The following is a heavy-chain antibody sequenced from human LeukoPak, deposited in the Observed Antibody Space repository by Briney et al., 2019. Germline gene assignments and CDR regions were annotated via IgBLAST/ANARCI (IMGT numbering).Heavy chain of an antibody. Sequence: GRSLRLSCAASGFTFSSYGMHWVRQAPGKGLEWVAVISYDGSNKYYADSVKGRFTISRDNSKNTLYLQMNSLRAEDTAVYDCAKGRENYYDSSDNFDYWGQGTLVTVSS. CDR3: AKGRENYYDSSDNFDY. CDR2: ISYDGSNK. D-gene: IGHD3-22*01. J-gene: IGHJ4*02. CDR1: GFTFSSYG. V-gene: IGHV3-30*18.